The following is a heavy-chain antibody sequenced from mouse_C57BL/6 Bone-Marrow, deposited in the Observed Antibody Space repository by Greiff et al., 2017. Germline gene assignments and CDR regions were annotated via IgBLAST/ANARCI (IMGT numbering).Heavy chain of an antibody. CDR3: GRSLDGNVPAY. CDR2: ISNGGGST. D-gene: IGHD2-1*01. Sequence: EVQLVESGGGLVQPGGSLKLSCAASGFTFSDYYMYWVRQTPEKRLEWVAYISNGGGSTYYPDTVKGRVTISRDNAKNTLYLQMSLLKSEDTAMYYCGRSLDGNVPAYWGQGTLVTVSA. J-gene: IGHJ3*01. CDR1: GFTFSDYY. V-gene: IGHV5-12*01.